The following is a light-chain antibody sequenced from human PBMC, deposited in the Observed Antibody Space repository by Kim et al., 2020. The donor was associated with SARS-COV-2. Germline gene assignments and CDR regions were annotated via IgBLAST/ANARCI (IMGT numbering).Light chain of an antibody. J-gene: IGLJ3*02. V-gene: IGLV3-19*01. CDR1: SLRTYY. CDR3: NTRDSRGNHGV. CDR2: GKN. Sequence: SSELTQDPAVSVALGQTVRITCQGDSLRTYYANWYQQKPGQAPVLVIYGKNNRPSGIPDRFSGSSSGNRASLTITGAQAEDKAVSYCNTRDSRGNHGVFG.